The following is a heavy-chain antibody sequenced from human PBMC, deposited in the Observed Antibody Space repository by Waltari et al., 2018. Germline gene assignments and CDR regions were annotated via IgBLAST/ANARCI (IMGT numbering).Heavy chain of an antibody. D-gene: IGHD6-6*01. CDR1: GFTFSSYG. CDR3: AKASSIAARPQNWFDP. V-gene: IGHV3-33*06. J-gene: IGHJ5*02. CDR2: IWYDGSNK. Sequence: QVQLVESGGGVVQPGRSLRLSCAASGFTFSSYGMHWVRQAPGKGLEWVAVIWYDGSNKYYADSVKGRFTISRDNSKNTLYLQMNSLRAEDTAVYYCAKASSIAARPQNWFDPWGQGTLVTVSS.